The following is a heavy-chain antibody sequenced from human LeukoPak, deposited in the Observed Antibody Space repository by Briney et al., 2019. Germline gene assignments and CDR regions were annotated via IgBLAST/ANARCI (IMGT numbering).Heavy chain of an antibody. D-gene: IGHD5-18*01. CDR1: EFTFSSYA. Sequence: GGSLRLSCVVSEFTFSSYAMSWVRQAPGKGLEWVASINPEGSEKYSADSVKGRFTISRDNAKNSLYLQMDSLRVEDTAFYYCARDLAYSRLDYWGQGMLVTVSS. CDR3: ARDLAYSRLDY. V-gene: IGHV3-7*01. J-gene: IGHJ4*02. CDR2: INPEGSEK.